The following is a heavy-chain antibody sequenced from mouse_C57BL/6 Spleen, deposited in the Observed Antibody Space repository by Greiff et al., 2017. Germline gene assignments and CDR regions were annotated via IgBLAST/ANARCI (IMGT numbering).Heavy chain of an antibody. CDR3: ARYGYDGGFAY. J-gene: IGHJ3*01. V-gene: IGHV1-64*01. Sequence: QVQLQQPGAELVKPGASVKLSCKASGYTFTSSWMHWVKQRPGQGLEWIGMIHPNSGSTNYNEKFKSKATLTVDKSSSTAYMQLSSLTSEDSAVYYCARYGYDGGFAYWGQGTLVTVSA. CDR2: IHPNSGST. D-gene: IGHD2-2*01. CDR1: GYTFTSSW.